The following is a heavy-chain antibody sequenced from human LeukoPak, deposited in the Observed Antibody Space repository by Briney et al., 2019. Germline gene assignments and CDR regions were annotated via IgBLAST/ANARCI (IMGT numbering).Heavy chain of an antibody. J-gene: IGHJ4*02. Sequence: GGSLRLSCAASGRAITTYMMSWVRQAPGKGLEWVSSISDRGGYIYYADSVKGRFTISRDNSKNTLYLQMNSLRVEDTAVYYCARVGGHWGQGTLVTVSS. D-gene: IGHD3-10*01. CDR3: ARVGGH. CDR2: ISDRGGYI. CDR1: GRAITTYM. V-gene: IGHV3-23*01.